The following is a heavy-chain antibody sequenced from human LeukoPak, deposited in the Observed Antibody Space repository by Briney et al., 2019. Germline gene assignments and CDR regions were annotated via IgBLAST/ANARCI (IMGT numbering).Heavy chain of an antibody. Sequence: GGSLRLSCAASGFTFSSYSMNWVRQAPGKGLEWVSSISSSSSYIYYADTVKGRFTISRDNAKNSLYLQMNSLRAEDTAVYYCATYSSLNRREFQFWGQGTLLTVSS. CDR3: ATYSSLNRREFQF. CDR1: GFTFSSYS. V-gene: IGHV3-21*01. CDR2: ISSSSSYI. D-gene: IGHD3-22*01. J-gene: IGHJ1*01.